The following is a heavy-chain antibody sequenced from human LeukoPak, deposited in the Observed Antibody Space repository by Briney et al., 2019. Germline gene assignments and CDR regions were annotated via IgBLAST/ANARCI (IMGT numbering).Heavy chain of an antibody. CDR2: ISWNSGSI. D-gene: IGHD4-17*01. CDR1: GFTFDDYA. V-gene: IGHV3-9*01. Sequence: GRSLRLSCAASGFTFDDYAMHWVRQAPGKGLEWVSGISWNSGSIGYADSVKGRFTISRDNAKNSLYLQMNSLIAEDTALYYCAKDRGSYGDYDYFDYWGQGTLVAVSS. CDR3: AKDRGSYGDYDYFDY. J-gene: IGHJ4*02.